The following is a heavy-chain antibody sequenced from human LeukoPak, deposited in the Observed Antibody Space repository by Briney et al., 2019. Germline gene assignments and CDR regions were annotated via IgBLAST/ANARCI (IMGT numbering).Heavy chain of an antibody. D-gene: IGHD3-10*01. CDR2: ISGSGGST. J-gene: IGHJ4*02. Sequence: PGGSLRLSCAASGFTFSSYAMSWVRQAPGKGLEWVSAISGSGGSTYYADSVKGRFTISRDNSKNTLYLQMNSLRAEDTAVYYCAFERRFGELLTNFDYWGQGTLVTVSS. CDR3: AFERRFGELLTNFDY. V-gene: IGHV3-23*01. CDR1: GFTFSSYA.